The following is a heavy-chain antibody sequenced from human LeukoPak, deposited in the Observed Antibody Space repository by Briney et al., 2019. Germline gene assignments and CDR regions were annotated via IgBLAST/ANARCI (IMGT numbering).Heavy chain of an antibody. CDR1: GFTFSSYG. CDR2: ISYDGSNK. J-gene: IGHJ1*01. D-gene: IGHD6-19*01. CDR3: AKDLSSGWYNAEYFQH. V-gene: IGHV3-30*18. Sequence: GGSLRLSCAASGFTFSSYGMHWVRQAPGKGLEWVAVISYDGSNKYYADSVKGRFTISRDNSKNTLYLQMNSLRAEDTAVYYCAKDLSSGWYNAEYFQHWGQGTLVTVSS.